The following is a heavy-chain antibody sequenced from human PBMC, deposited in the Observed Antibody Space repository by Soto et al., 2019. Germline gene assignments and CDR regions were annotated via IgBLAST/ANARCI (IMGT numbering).Heavy chain of an antibody. CDR3: ERGLGPVPAAPN. J-gene: IGHJ4*02. Sequence: ASVKVSCKASGYTFTIYDINWVRQATGQGLEWMGWMNPNSGNTDYAQKFQGRVTLTRNTSTTTAYMELSSLRSEDTAVYYCERGLGPVPAAPNWGQGTLVTVSS. V-gene: IGHV1-8*02. CDR1: GYTFTIYD. CDR2: MNPNSGNT. D-gene: IGHD2-2*01.